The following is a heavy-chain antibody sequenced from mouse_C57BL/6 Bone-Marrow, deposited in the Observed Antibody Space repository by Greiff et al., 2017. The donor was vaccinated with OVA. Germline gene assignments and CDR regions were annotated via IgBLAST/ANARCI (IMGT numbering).Heavy chain of an antibody. V-gene: IGHV5-9-1*02. D-gene: IGHD1-1*01. CDR1: GFTFSSYA. CDR3: TYYYGSSYSYAMDY. J-gene: IGHJ4*01. CDR2: ISSGGDYI. Sequence: DVMLVESGGDLVKPGGSLKLSCAASGFTFSSYAMSWVRQTPEKRLEWVAYISSGGDYIYYADTVKGRFTISRDNARNTLYLQMSSLKSEDTAMYYCTYYYGSSYSYAMDYWGQGTSVTVSS.